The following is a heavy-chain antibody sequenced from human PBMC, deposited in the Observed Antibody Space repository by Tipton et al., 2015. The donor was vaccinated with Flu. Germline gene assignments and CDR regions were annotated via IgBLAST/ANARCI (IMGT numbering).Heavy chain of an antibody. D-gene: IGHD5-12*01. CDR3: ASSREYSGYGYYYYGMDV. CDR2: IYSGGST. V-gene: IGHV3-66*02. J-gene: IGHJ6*02. Sequence: SPRLSCAASGFTVSSNYMSWVRQAPGKGLEWVSVIYSGGSTYYADSVKGRFTISRDNFKNTLYLQMNSLRAEDTAVYYCASSREYSGYGYYYYGMDVWGQGTTVTVSS. CDR1: GFTVSSNY.